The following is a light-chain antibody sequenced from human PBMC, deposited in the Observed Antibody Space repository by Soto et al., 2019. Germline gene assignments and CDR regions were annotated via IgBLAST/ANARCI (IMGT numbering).Light chain of an antibody. V-gene: IGKV3-20*01. CDR3: HQYGTSPPT. CDR2: GVS. J-gene: IGKJ2*01. CDR1: QSLSSDS. Sequence: IVLTQSPGTLSLAPGKGATLSCRASQSLSSDSLAWYRQKLGQAPRLLIYGVSKRATGLPDRFSGGGSGTDFTLTSTRLEPQDSAVYYCHQYGTSPPTFGQGTRLEIK.